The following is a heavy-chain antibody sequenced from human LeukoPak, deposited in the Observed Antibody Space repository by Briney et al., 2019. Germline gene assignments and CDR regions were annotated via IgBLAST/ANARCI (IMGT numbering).Heavy chain of an antibody. J-gene: IGHJ4*02. CDR3: ARVPYGSGTYYFDY. CDR1: GGSISSYY. V-gene: IGHV4-4*07. CDR2: IYTSGST. Sequence: SETLSLTCTVSGGSISSYYWSWTRQPAGKGLEWIGRIYTSGSTNYNPSLRGRVAISGDTSKNQFSLRLGSVTAADTAVYYCARVPYGSGTYYFDYWGPGILVTVSS. D-gene: IGHD3-10*01.